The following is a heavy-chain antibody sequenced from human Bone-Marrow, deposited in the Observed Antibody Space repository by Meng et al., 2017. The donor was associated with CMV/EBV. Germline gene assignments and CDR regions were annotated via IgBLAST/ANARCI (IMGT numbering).Heavy chain of an antibody. J-gene: IGHJ4*02. CDR3: ARDGAIAAAGTGDY. D-gene: IGHD6-13*01. CDR2: ISYDGSNK. CDR1: GFTFSSYA. Sequence: GGSLRLSCAASGFTFSSYAMSWVRQAPGKGLEWVAVISYDGSNKYYADSVKGRFTISRDNSKNTLYLQMNSLRAEDTAVYYCARDGAIAAAGTGDYWGQGTLVTVPS. V-gene: IGHV3-30-3*01.